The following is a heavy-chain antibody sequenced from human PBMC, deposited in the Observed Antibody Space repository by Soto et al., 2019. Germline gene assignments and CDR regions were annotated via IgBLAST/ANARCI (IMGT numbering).Heavy chain of an antibody. CDR2: IYYSGST. J-gene: IGHJ6*03. Sequence: PSETLSLTCTVSGGSISSYYWSWIRQPPGKGLEWIGYIYYSGSTNYNPSLKSRVTISVDTSKNQFSLKLSPVTAADTAVYYCARIYSQDYYYYYMDVWGKGTTVTVSS. CDR1: GGSISSYY. D-gene: IGHD2-15*01. CDR3: ARIYSQDYYYYYMDV. V-gene: IGHV4-59*08.